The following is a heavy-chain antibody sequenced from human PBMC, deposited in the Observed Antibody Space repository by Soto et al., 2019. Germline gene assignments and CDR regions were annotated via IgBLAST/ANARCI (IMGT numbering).Heavy chain of an antibody. CDR3: ARETSYAGNSGGFDY. CDR2: ISSSSSYT. Sequence: GGSLRLSCAASGFTFSDYYMSWIRQAPGKGLEWVSYISSSSSYTNYADSVKGRFTISRDNAKNSLYLQMNSLRAEDTAVYYCARETSYAGNSGGFDYWGQGTQVTVSS. J-gene: IGHJ4*02. D-gene: IGHD6-13*01. CDR1: GFTFSDYY. V-gene: IGHV3-11*06.